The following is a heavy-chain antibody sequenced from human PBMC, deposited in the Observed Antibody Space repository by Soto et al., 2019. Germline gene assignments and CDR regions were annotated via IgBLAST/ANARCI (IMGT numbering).Heavy chain of an antibody. D-gene: IGHD2-21*02. J-gene: IGHJ3*02. V-gene: IGHV3-73*01. CDR3: FVVVTARDDAFDI. CDR1: GFTFSSYS. CDR2: IRSKANSYAT. Sequence: GGSLRLSCAASGFTFSSYSMNWVRQASGKGLEWVGRIRSKANSYATAYAASVKGRFTISRDNSKNTLYLQMNSLRAEDTAVYLCFVVVTARDDAFDIWGQGTMVTVSS.